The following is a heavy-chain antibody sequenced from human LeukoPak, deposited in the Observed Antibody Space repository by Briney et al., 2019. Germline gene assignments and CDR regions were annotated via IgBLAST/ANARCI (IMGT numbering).Heavy chain of an antibody. CDR1: GFTFSDYY. CDR3: AKGTYCGGDCYSGDY. D-gene: IGHD2-21*02. Sequence: GGSLRLSCAASGFTFSDYYMGWIRQAPGKGLEWVTYSSSSGNNIHYADSVKGRFTISRDNSKNTLYLQMNSLRAEDTAVYYCAKGTYCGGDCYSGDYWGQGTLVTVSS. V-gene: IGHV3-11*01. CDR2: SSSSGNNI. J-gene: IGHJ4*02.